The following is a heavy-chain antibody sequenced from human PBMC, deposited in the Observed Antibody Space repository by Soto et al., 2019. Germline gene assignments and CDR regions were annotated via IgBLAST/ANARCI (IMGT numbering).Heavy chain of an antibody. V-gene: IGHV1-3*01. CDR1: GYTFTSYA. CDR2: INAGNGNT. J-gene: IGHJ6*02. CDR3: ARDPSYYGMDV. Sequence: APVKGSCKASGYTFTSYAMHLVRQAPGQRLEWMGWINAGNGNTKYSQKFQGRVTITRDTSASTAYMELSSLRSEDTAVYYCARDPSYYGMDVWGQGTTVTVSS.